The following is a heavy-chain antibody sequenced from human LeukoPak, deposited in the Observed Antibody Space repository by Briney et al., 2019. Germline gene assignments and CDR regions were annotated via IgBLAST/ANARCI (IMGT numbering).Heavy chain of an antibody. V-gene: IGHV3-33*01. CDR1: GLIFSRYG. J-gene: IGHJ4*02. CDR3: ARDSSSWFFDY. CDR2: IWSDGSNK. D-gene: IGHD6-13*01. Sequence: GRSLRLSCAASGLIFSRYGMHWVRQDPGKGLEWVAVIWSDGSNKYYVDSVKGRFTISRDNSKNTLYLQMNSLRAEDTALYYCARDSSSWFFDYWGQGTLVTVSS.